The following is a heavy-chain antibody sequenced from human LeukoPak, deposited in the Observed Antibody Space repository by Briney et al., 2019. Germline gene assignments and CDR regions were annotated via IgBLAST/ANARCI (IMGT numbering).Heavy chain of an antibody. D-gene: IGHD6-19*01. CDR1: GFSFDDYA. Sequence: GRSLRLSCAASGFSFDDYAMHWVRQVPGKGLEWVSGITWNSAPIGYADSVKGRFTISRDNSKNSLYLQMNSLTVEDTAVYYCAKNRSGWYYLDYWGQGTLVTVSS. CDR2: ITWNSAPI. V-gene: IGHV3-9*01. J-gene: IGHJ4*02. CDR3: AKNRSGWYYLDY.